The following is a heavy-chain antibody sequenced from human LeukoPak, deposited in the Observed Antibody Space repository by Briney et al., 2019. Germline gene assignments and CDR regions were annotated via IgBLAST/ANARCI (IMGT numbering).Heavy chain of an antibody. D-gene: IGHD2-2*01. Sequence: ASVKLSCTASGYTLTSYDINWVRQATGQGLEWMGWMNPNSGNTGYAQKFQGRVTMTRNTSISTAYMELSSLRSEDTAVYYCARGPAANFYYYYMDVWGKGTTVTVSS. CDR2: MNPNSGNT. V-gene: IGHV1-8*01. J-gene: IGHJ6*03. CDR3: ARGPAANFYYYYMDV. CDR1: GYTLTSYD.